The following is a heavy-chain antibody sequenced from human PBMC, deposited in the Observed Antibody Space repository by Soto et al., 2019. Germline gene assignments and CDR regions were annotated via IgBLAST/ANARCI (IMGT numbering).Heavy chain of an antibody. J-gene: IGHJ5*02. D-gene: IGHD1-26*01. V-gene: IGHV4-59*12. Sequence: SETLSLTCTVSGGSFSGYSWSWIRQPPGKGPEWIGYIYESGRTYYKPSLKSRASISMDKSRNQFSVRLTSVTAADTAVYFCARGDRYSGSFSDYFDPWGQGTLVTVSS. CDR1: GGSFSGYS. CDR3: ARGDRYSGSFSDYFDP. CDR2: IYESGRT.